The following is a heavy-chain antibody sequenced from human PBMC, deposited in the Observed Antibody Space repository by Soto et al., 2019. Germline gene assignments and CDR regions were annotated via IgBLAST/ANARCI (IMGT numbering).Heavy chain of an antibody. V-gene: IGHV3-23*01. Sequence: EVQLLESGGGLVQPGGSLRLSCAASGFTFSSYAMSWVRQAPGKGLEWVSAISGSGGSTYYADSVKDRFTISRDNSKNTLYLQMNSLRAEDTAVYYCAKVPVRYYGSGSYYPIDYWGQGTLVTVSS. CDR3: AKVPVRYYGSGSYYPIDY. D-gene: IGHD3-10*01. J-gene: IGHJ4*02. CDR1: GFTFSSYA. CDR2: ISGSGGST.